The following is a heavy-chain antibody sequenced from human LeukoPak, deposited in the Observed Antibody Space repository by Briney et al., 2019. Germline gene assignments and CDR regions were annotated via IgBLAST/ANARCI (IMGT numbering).Heavy chain of an antibody. CDR3: ARVIGSGVVITDRYYFDY. J-gene: IGHJ4*02. Sequence: SSETLSLTCTVSGYSISSGYYWGWIRQPPGKGLEWIGSIYHSGSTYYNPSLKSRVTISVDTSKNQFSLKLSSVTAADTAVYYCARVIGSGVVITDRYYFDYWGQGTLVTVSS. CDR1: GYSISSGYY. V-gene: IGHV4-38-2*02. D-gene: IGHD3-3*01. CDR2: IYHSGST.